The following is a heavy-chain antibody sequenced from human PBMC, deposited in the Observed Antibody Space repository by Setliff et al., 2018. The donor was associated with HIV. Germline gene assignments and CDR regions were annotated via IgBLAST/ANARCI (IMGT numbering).Heavy chain of an antibody. J-gene: IGHJ4*02. V-gene: IGHV4-34*01. D-gene: IGHD3-22*01. CDR1: GGSFSGYY. CDR3: AREIPYSYGGSGHPL. CDR2: VNHSRRT. Sequence: PSETLSLTCAVYGGSFSGYYWNWIRQSPGKGLEWIGEVNHSRRTNYNSSLKSRVTISIDTSKNQFSLTVSSVTAADTAVYYCAREIPYSYGGSGHPLWGQGTLVTVSS.